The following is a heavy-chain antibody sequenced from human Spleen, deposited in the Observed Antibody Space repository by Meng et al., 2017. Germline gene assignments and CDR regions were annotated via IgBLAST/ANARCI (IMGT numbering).Heavy chain of an antibody. CDR2: INSDGSTT. J-gene: IGHJ3*02. Sequence: GGSLRLSCAASGFTFTTYSMHWVRQAPGKGLVWVSRINSDGSTTTYADSVKGRFTISRDNAKHTVYLQMDSLRAEDTAVYYCARDLWGSSWHGDAFDIWGHGTMVTVSS. CDR1: GFTFTTYS. D-gene: IGHD6-13*01. CDR3: ARDLWGSSWHGDAFDI. V-gene: IGHV3-74*01.